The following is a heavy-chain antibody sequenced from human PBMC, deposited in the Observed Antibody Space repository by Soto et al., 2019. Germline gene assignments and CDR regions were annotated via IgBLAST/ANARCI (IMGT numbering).Heavy chain of an antibody. CDR3: ARGGSRRLQLLFVFDS. J-gene: IGHJ4*02. Sequence: PGGSLRLSCAASGFTFSSYAMSWVRQAPGKGLEWVSAIGASGAGTYYAEYVKGRFTISRDNSKNTLYLQMNGLRAEDTAVYYCARGGSRRLQLLFVFDSWGQGTLVTVSS. CDR1: GFTFSSYA. V-gene: IGHV3-23*01. CDR2: IGASGAGT. D-gene: IGHD1-1*01.